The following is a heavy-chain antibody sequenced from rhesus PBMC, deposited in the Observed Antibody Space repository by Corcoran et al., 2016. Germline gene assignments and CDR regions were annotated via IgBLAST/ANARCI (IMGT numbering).Heavy chain of an antibody. CDR3: ATVEYCSSTYCSHNRFDV. V-gene: IGHV4-122*02. CDR1: GGSISSSYYY. CDR2: ISYSGTT. D-gene: IGHD2-15*01. Sequence: QVQLQESGPGLVKPSETLSLTCAVSGGSISSSYYYWSWIRQAPGKGLEWIGYISYSGTTSYNPSLKSRVTISRDTSKNHFSLKLSSVTAADTAVYYCATVEYCSSTYCSHNRFDVWGAGVLVTVSS. J-gene: IGHJ5-1*01.